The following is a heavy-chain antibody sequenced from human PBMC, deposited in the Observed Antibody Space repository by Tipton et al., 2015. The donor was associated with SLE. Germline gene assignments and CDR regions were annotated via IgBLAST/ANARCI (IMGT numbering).Heavy chain of an antibody. CDR1: GDSVKSRY. CDR2: RFHAGNI. CDR3: ARGREWNWSPYYMDV. D-gene: IGHD1-1*01. Sequence: TLSLTCTVSGDSVKSRYWIWVRQPAGRGLEWLAYRFHAGNINYNPSLKTRLTMAVDTSRDQFSLTLNSVTAADTGIYYCARGREWNWSPYYMDVWGKGTTVTVSS. V-gene: IGHV4-59*02. J-gene: IGHJ6*03.